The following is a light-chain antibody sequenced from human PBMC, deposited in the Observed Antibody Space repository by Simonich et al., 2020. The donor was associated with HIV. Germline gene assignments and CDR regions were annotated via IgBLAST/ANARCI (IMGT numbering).Light chain of an antibody. Sequence: EIVLTQSPATLSLSPGERATLSCRASQSVSSYLAWYQQKPGQAPRLLIYDASNRATGIPARFSGSGPGTDLTLTISSLEPEDFAVYYCQQYNTWVSITFGQGTRLEMK. CDR3: QQYNTWVSIT. J-gene: IGKJ5*01. V-gene: IGKV3D-11*02. CDR2: DAS. CDR1: QSVSSY.